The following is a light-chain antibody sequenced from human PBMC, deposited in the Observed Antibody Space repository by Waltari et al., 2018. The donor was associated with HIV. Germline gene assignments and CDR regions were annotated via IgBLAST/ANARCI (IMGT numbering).Light chain of an antibody. Sequence: IQLTQSPSFLSASVAHRLTLTCRARQNIYSSLAWYQQKPGRAPQVLIYATSTLQSGVPSRFSGSGSGTEFALTITNLQPDDFATYYCQQVNGYPLTFGGGTKVEIK. CDR1: QNIYSS. CDR3: QQVNGYPLT. CDR2: ATS. J-gene: IGKJ4*01. V-gene: IGKV1-9*01.